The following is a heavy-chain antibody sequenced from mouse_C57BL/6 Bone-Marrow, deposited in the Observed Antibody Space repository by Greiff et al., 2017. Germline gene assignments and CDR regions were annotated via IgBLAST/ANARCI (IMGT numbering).Heavy chain of an antibody. D-gene: IGHD1-1*01. J-gene: IGHJ4*01. V-gene: IGHV1-81*01. CDR3: SYYYGSRVYAMDY. CDR2: IYPRSGNT. CDR1: GYTFTSYG. Sequence: QVQLKESGAELARPGASVKLSCKASGYTFTSYGISWVKQSTGQGLEWIGEIYPRSGNTYYNEKFKGKATLTADKSSSTAYMELRSLTSEDSAVYFCSYYYGSRVYAMDYWGQGTSVTVSS.